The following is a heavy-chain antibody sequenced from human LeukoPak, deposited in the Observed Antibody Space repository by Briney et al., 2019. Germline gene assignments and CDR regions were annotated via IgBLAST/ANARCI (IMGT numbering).Heavy chain of an antibody. D-gene: IGHD1-1*01. CDR3: ARDKIEGPTKLDY. Sequence: GGPLRLSCAASGFTFSSYWMSWVRQAPGKGLEWVANIKQDGSEKYYVDSVKGRFTISRDNAKNSLYLQMNSLRAEDTAVYYCARDKIEGPTKLDYWGQGILVTVSS. CDR2: IKQDGSEK. J-gene: IGHJ4*02. V-gene: IGHV3-7*01. CDR1: GFTFSSYW.